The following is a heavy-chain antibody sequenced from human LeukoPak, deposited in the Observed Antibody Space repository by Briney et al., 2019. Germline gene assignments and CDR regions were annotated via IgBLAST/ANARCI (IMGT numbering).Heavy chain of an antibody. CDR1: GVSINSHY. J-gene: IGHJ4*02. Sequence: SETLSLTCTVSGVSINSHYWSWIRQSPGKGLEWIAYGHYSGTTNYNPSLKSRVTISVDTSKNQFSLKLTSVSAADTTMYYCARHGTGTGYPLDYWGLGTLVTVSS. CDR3: ARHGTGTGYPLDY. D-gene: IGHD3/OR15-3a*01. V-gene: IGHV4-59*08. CDR2: GHYSGTT.